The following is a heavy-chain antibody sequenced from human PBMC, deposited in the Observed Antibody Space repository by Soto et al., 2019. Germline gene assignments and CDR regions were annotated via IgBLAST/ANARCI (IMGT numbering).Heavy chain of an antibody. J-gene: IGHJ4*02. CDR2: IDPSDSYT. V-gene: IGHV5-10-1*01. CDR3: ARSSFPTSGSYFANGY. Sequence: GEALKISCKGSGYSFTSYCISWVRQMPGKGLEWMGRIDPSDSYTNYSPSFQGHVTISADKSISTAYLQWSSLKASDTAMYYCARSSFPTSGSYFANGYWGQGTLVTVSS. D-gene: IGHD1-26*01. CDR1: GYSFTSYC.